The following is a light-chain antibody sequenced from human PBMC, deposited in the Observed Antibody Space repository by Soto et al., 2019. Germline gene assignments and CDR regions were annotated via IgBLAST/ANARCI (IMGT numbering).Light chain of an antibody. J-gene: IGKJ2*01. Sequence: DTQITQSPASLSSCLLDIVTITCRASQDISKSLVWFQQKPGKAPKFLIYDASSLESGVPSRFSGSGSGTEFTLTISSLQTDDFASYYCQQYNSDYTFGQGTKVDIK. CDR1: QDISKS. V-gene: IGKV1-16*01. CDR3: QQYNSDYT. CDR2: DAS.